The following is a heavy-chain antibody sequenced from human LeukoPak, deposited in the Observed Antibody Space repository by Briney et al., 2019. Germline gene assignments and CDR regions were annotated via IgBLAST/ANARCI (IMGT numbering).Heavy chain of an antibody. CDR1: GGSISSYY. CDR3: ERDYDILTGSLFDY. Sequence: SETLSLTCTVSGGSISSYYWSWIRQPAGKGLEWIGRIYTSGSTNYNPSLKRRVTMSVETSKNQFSLKLSSVTAADTAVYYCERDYDILTGSLFDYWGQGTLVTVSS. CDR2: IYTSGST. J-gene: IGHJ4*02. D-gene: IGHD3-9*01. V-gene: IGHV4-4*07.